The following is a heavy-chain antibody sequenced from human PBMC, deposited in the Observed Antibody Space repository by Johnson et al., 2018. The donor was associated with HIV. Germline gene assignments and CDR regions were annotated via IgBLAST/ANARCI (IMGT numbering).Heavy chain of an antibody. J-gene: IGHJ3*02. V-gene: IGHV3-64*04. CDR2: ISSNGGST. CDR3: FWSGYLPFAFDI. D-gene: IGHD3-3*01. Sequence: QVQLVESGGGVVQPGRSLRLSCAVSGFTLSSYDMHWVRQATGKGLEWVSAISSNGGSTYYADSVKGRFTISRDNSKNTLYLQMNSLRAEDTAVYYDFWSGYLPFAFDIWGQGTMVTVSS. CDR1: GFTLSSYD.